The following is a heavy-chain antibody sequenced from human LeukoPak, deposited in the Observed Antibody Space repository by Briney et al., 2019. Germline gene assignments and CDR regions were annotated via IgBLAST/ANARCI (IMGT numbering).Heavy chain of an antibody. CDR2: INEDGSEK. Sequence: GGSLRLSCAASGFTFSTHWMSWVRQTPGKRLEWIANINEDGSEKYYVDSVKGRFTVSRVNAQNSLNLQMSSLRVEDTAVYYCARGTCTSCYKDYWGQGTLVTVSS. CDR1: GFTFSTHW. V-gene: IGHV3-7*01. D-gene: IGHD2-2*02. J-gene: IGHJ4*02. CDR3: ARGTCTSCYKDY.